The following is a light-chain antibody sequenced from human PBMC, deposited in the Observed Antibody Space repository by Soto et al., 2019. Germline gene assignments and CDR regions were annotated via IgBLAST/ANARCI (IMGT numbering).Light chain of an antibody. Sequence: QSALTQPASVSGSPGQSITISCTGTSSDVGAYNYVSWYQHHPGKVPKLLIYEVTNRPSGVSDRFSGSKSGNTASLTISGIQPEDEVDYYWSSKRDRSTVSVFGTGTKVTVL. CDR1: SSDVGAYNY. CDR3: SSKRDRSTVSV. J-gene: IGLJ1*01. V-gene: IGLV2-14*01. CDR2: EVT.